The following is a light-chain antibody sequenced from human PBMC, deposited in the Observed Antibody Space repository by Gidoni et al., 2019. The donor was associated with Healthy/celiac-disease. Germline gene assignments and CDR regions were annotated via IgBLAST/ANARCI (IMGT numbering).Light chain of an antibody. CDR3: QQDYNLPLT. V-gene: IGKV3D-7*01. CDR1: QSVSSSY. Sequence: PGARVTLSCRASQSVSSSYLTWYQQKPGQAPRLLIYGASTRATSIPARFSCSGSGTDFTLTISSLQPEDFAVYYCQQDYNLPLTFGGGTKVEIK. J-gene: IGKJ4*01. CDR2: GAS.